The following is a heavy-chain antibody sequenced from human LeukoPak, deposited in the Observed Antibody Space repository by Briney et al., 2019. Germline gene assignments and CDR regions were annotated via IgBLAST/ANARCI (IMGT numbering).Heavy chain of an antibody. CDR2: ISSSGSTI. D-gene: IGHD7-27*01. CDR1: GFTFSDYY. V-gene: IGHV3-11*01. J-gene: IGHJ4*02. Sequence: GSLRLSCAASGFTFSDYYMSWIRQAPGKGLEWVSYISSSGSTIYYADSVKGRFTTSRDNAKNSLYLQMNSLRAEDTAVYYCARETGDGDEFDYWGQGTLVTVSS. CDR3: ARETGDGDEFDY.